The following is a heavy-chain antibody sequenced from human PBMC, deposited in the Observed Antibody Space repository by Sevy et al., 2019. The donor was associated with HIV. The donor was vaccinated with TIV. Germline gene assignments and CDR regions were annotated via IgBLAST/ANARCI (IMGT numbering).Heavy chain of an antibody. J-gene: IGHJ6*02. CDR1: GFTFNYAW. Sequence: LSLTCAASGFTFNYAWMSWVRQAPGRGLEWGGRIKSKTEGGTADYAANVKGRLTISRDDSANKLSMQMNSLKTEDTAVYYCASVVKNDFWDGHVNYYGLDVWGQGTTVTVSS. CDR2: IKSKTEGGTA. D-gene: IGHD3-3*01. CDR3: ASVVKNDFWDGHVNYYGLDV. V-gene: IGHV3-15*01.